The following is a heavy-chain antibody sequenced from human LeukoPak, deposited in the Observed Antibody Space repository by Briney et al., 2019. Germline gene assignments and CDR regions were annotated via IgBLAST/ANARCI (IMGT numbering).Heavy chain of an antibody. CDR3: ARDGPVNTVYYFDY. CDR2: ISYDGSNK. CDR1: GFTFSSYA. Sequence: GRSLRLSCAASGFTFSSYAMHWVRQAPGKGLEWVAVISYDGSNKYYADSVKGRFTISRDNSKNTLYLQMNSLRAEDTAVYYCARDGPVNTVYYFDYWGQGTLVTVSS. V-gene: IGHV3-30-3*01. J-gene: IGHJ4*02. D-gene: IGHD4-11*01.